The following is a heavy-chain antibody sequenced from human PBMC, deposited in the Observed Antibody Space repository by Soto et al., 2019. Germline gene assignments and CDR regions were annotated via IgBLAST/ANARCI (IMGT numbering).Heavy chain of an antibody. CDR2: IWYDGSNK. CDR1: GFTFISYG. D-gene: IGHD6-6*01. Sequence: WGSLRLSCAASGFTFISYGIHFFRHSPVKWLEWVAVIWYDGSNKYYADSVKGRFTISRDNSKSTLYLQMNSLRAEDTAVYYCARDDQISLFIAALGYWGQGTLVTVSS. V-gene: IGHV3-33*01. J-gene: IGHJ4*02. CDR3: ARDDQISLFIAALGY.